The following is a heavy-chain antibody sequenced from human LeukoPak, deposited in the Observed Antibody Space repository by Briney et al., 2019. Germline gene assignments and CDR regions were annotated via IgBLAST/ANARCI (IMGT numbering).Heavy chain of an antibody. CDR3: ARVEYYYGSGSPNYYYGMDV. CDR1: GGTFSSYA. D-gene: IGHD3-10*01. J-gene: IGHJ6*02. V-gene: IGHV1-69*04. Sequence: ASVKVSCKASGGTFSSYAISWVRQAPGQRLEWMGRIIPILGIANYAQKFQGRVTITADKSTSTAYMELSSLRSEDTAVYYCARVEYYYGSGSPNYYYGMDVWGQGTTVTVSS. CDR2: IIPILGIA.